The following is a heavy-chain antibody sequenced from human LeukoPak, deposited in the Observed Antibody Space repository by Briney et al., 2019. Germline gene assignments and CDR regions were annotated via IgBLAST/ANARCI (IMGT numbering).Heavy chain of an antibody. CDR2: ISSSSSYI. CDR3: ARDGAYSSSWYGGETPYFDY. Sequence: GGSLRLSCAASGFTFSSYSMNWVRQAPGKGLEWVSSISSSSSYIYYADSVKGRFAISRDNAKNSLYLQMNSLRAEDTAVYYCARDGAYSSSWYGGETPYFDYWGQGTLVTVSS. D-gene: IGHD6-13*01. V-gene: IGHV3-21*01. CDR1: GFTFSSYS. J-gene: IGHJ4*02.